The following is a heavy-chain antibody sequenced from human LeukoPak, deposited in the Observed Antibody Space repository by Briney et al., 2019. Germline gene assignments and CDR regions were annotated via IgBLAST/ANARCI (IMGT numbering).Heavy chain of an antibody. Sequence: GESLKTSCKASGYSFTNYWIVWGRQMPGKGLGGMVIIYPGDSDTRYSPSFQGQVTISADKSTRTAYLQWSSLKVSDTAMYYCARQDHGSGIEQDHWGQGTLVTVSS. CDR2: IYPGDSDT. V-gene: IGHV5-51*01. CDR1: GYSFTNYW. J-gene: IGHJ4*02. CDR3: ARQDHGSGIEQDH. D-gene: IGHD3-10*01.